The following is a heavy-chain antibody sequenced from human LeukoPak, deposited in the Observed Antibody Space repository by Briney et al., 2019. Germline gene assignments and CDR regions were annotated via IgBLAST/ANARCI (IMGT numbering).Heavy chain of an antibody. CDR3: AKSSSGGWYLLGDACDI. D-gene: IGHD6-19*01. CDR1: GFTFSRYG. Sequence: GGSLRLSCAASGFTFSRYGIHWVRQAPGKGLEWVAVISNGGSEKYYADSVKGRFTISRDNSKNTLYLQMNSLRAEDTAVYYCAKSSSGGWYLLGDACDIWGQGTLVTVSS. V-gene: IGHV3-30*18. J-gene: IGHJ3*02. CDR2: ISNGGSEK.